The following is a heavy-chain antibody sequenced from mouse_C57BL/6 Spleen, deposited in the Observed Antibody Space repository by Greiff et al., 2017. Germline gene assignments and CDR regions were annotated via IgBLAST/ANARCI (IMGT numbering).Heavy chain of an antibody. CDR1: GFSFPSYG. D-gene: IGHD3-3*01. V-gene: IGHV2-3*01. CDR2: IWGDGSP. Sequence: QVQLPQSGPGLVAPSQSLSITCTVSGFSFPSYGVSWVRQPPGKGLEWLGVIWGDGSPTYHSAFISRLCISKENSKSQVVIKLNRLQTEDTATYYCAKEGDWGTGTTLTVSS. CDR3: AKEGD. J-gene: IGHJ2*01.